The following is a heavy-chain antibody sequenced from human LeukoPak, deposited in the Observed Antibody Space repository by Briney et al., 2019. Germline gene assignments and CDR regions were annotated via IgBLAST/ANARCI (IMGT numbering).Heavy chain of an antibody. D-gene: IGHD2-21*01. CDR1: GFTVSSNY. CDR3: ARDVAAPTYYYGMDV. CDR2: IYSGGST. J-gene: IGHJ6*02. V-gene: IGHV3-53*01. Sequence: GGSLRLSCAASGFTVSSNYMSWVRQAPGKRLEWASVIYSGGSTYYADSVKGRFTISRDNSKNTLYLQMNSLRAEDTAVYYCARDVAAPTYYYGMDVWGQGTTVTVSS.